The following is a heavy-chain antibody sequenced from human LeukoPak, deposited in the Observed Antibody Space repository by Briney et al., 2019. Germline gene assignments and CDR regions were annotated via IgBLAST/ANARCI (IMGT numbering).Heavy chain of an antibody. CDR2: IIPIFGTA. CDR1: GYTFTGYY. Sequence: GASVKVSCKASGYTFTGYYMHWVRQAPGQGLEWMGGIIPIFGTANYAQKFQGRVTMTEDTSTDTAYMELSSLRSEDTAVYYCATEWMTTVSTDWYWGQGTLVTVSS. D-gene: IGHD4-17*01. V-gene: IGHV1-69*06. CDR3: ATEWMTTVSTDWY. J-gene: IGHJ4*02.